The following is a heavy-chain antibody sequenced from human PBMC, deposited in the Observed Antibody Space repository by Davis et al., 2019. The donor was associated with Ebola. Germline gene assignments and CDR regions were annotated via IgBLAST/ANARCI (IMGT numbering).Heavy chain of an antibody. CDR2: IRSKANSYAT. CDR1: GFTFSGSA. CDR3: ARSSIAARPGGLSTWFDP. V-gene: IGHV3-73*01. Sequence: GGSLRLSCAASGFTFSGSAMHWVRQASGKGLEWVGRIRSKANSYATAYAASVKGRLTISRDDSKNTAYLQMNSLKTEDTAVYYCARSSIAARPGGLSTWFDPWGQGTLVTVSS. J-gene: IGHJ5*02. D-gene: IGHD6-6*01.